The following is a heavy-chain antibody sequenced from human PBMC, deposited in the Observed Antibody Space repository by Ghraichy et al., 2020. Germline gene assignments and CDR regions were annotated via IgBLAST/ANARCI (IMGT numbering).Heavy chain of an antibody. D-gene: IGHD1-14*01. CDR2: IIPFRAIV. CDR1: GGTFGTYT. CDR3: ARGPWEGTYYFDF. Sequence: SVKVSCKASGGTFGTYTITWVRQAPGQGLEWMRRIIPFRAIVNYAQKFQDRVTITADTSTNTAYMELSSLRVEDTAVYYCARGPWEGTYYFDFWGQGTLVAVSS. V-gene: IGHV1-69*02. J-gene: IGHJ4*02.